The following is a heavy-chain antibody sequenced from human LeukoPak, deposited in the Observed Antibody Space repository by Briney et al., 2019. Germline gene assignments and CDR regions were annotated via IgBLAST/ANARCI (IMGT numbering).Heavy chain of an antibody. D-gene: IGHD2-15*01. Sequence: GGSLRLSCAASGFTFSSYGMHWVRQAPGKGLEWVAFIRYDGSNKYYADSVKGRFTISRDNSKNTLYLQMNSLRAEDTAMYYCARGRLGCSGGSCHPDYWGQGTLVTVSS. J-gene: IGHJ4*02. CDR3: ARGRLGCSGGSCHPDY. V-gene: IGHV3-30*02. CDR1: GFTFSSYG. CDR2: IRYDGSNK.